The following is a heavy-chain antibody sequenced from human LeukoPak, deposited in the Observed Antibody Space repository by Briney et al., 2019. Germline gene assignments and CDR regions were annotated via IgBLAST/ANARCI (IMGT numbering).Heavy chain of an antibody. CDR3: ARDGSGTYRFDH. D-gene: IGHD1-26*01. CDR1: DGSITSGGYY. CDR2: IYNSRRT. V-gene: IGHV4-31*03. Sequence: SQTLSLTCTVSDGSITSGGYYWTWIRQHPEKGLEWIGYIYNSRRTHCNLSLKSRLTISLDTSKNQFSLNLKSVTAADTAVYYCARDGSGTYRFDHWGRGSLVTIPS. J-gene: IGHJ4*02.